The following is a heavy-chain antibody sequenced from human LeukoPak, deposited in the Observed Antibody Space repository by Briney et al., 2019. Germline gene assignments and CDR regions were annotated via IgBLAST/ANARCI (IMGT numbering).Heavy chain of an antibody. CDR3: VKGSLYSSGCYDY. D-gene: IGHD6-19*01. Sequence: PGGSLRLSCAASGFTFRSYAMNWVRQVPGKGLEWVSGISGSGTGTYYADSVKGRFTNSRDNSKNTLFLQMNSLRAEDTAVYYCVKGSLYSSGCYDYWGQGTLVTVSA. J-gene: IGHJ4*02. V-gene: IGHV3-23*01. CDR1: GFTFRSYA. CDR2: ISGSGTGT.